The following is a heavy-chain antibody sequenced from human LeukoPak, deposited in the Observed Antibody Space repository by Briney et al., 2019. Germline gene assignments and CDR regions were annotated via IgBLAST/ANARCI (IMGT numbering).Heavy chain of an antibody. CDR1: GFTFSSYS. CDR2: ISSSSSYI. CDR3: ARDINKYTTSSVFDY. D-gene: IGHD1-26*01. Sequence: GGSLRLSCAASGFTFSSYSMNWVRQAPGKGLEWVSSISSSSSYIYYADSVKGRFTISRDNAKNSLYLQMNSLRAEDTAVYYCARDINKYTTSSVFDYWGQGTLVTVSS. J-gene: IGHJ4*02. V-gene: IGHV3-21*01.